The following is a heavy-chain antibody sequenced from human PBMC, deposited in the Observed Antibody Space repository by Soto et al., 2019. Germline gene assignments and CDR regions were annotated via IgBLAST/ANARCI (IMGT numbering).Heavy chain of an antibody. D-gene: IGHD1-26*01. CDR2: IYYSGGT. CDR1: GGSITNYY. Sequence: QVQLQESGPGLVKPSETLSLICTVSGGSITNYYWRWIRPPPGKGLEWIGNIYYSGGTNYNPSLKGRVIISVDTSKDQFSLNLITGTAADMAVYYCARQVGKWAFDYWGQGTLVSVSS. CDR3: ARQVGKWAFDY. V-gene: IGHV4-59*08. J-gene: IGHJ4*02.